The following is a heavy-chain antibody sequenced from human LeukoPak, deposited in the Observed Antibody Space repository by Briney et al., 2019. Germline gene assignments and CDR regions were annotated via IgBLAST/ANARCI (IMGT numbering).Heavy chain of an antibody. J-gene: IGHJ4*02. V-gene: IGHV5-51*01. D-gene: IGHD3-10*01. CDR3: ARLHGSRSYYNFGHFDY. Sequence: GESLKISCKGSGYSFTSYWIGWVRPMPGKGLEWMGIIYPGDSDNRYSPSCQAKVAISADKSISTAYLQWSSLKGSDTAMYYCARLHGSRSYYNFGHFDYWGQGTLVTVSS. CDR2: IYPGDSDN. CDR1: GYSFTSYW.